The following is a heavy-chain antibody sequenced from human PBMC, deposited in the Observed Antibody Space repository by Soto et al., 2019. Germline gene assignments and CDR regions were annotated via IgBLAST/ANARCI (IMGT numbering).Heavy chain of an antibody. CDR2: ISSSSSYI. J-gene: IGHJ4*02. V-gene: IGHV3-21*01. CDR3: AKDQFSSGWYRGPFDY. CDR1: GFTFSSYS. D-gene: IGHD6-19*01. Sequence: GGSLRLSCAASGFTFSSYSMNWVRQAPGKGLEWVSSISSSSSYIYYADSVKGRFTISRDNAKNSLYLQMNSLRAEDTAVYYCAKDQFSSGWYRGPFDYWGQGTLVTVSS.